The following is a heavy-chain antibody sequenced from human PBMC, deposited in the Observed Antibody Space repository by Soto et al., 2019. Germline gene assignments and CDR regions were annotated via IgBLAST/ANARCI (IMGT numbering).Heavy chain of an antibody. J-gene: IGHJ4*02. V-gene: IGHV3-53*01. Sequence: GGSLRLSGAASGFTASSNYMSWVRQAPGKGLEWVSVIYSGGSTYYADSVKGRFTSSRDNSKNTLYLQMNSLRAEDTAVYYCARALQNWGPGTLVTVSS. CDR3: ARALQN. CDR2: IYSGGST. CDR1: GFTASSNY.